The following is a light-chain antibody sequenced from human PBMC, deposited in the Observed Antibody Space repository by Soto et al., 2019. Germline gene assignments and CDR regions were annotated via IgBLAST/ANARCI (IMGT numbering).Light chain of an antibody. V-gene: IGKV3-20*01. CDR2: AAS. Sequence: EIVLTLSPGTLSLSPGEGATLSCRASQSVTNNFLAWYQQKPGQAPRLLIYAASTRAAGVPDRFSGSGSGTEFTLTITRLEPEDFAVYYCQQYGRSPLLYTLGQGTKLGVK. J-gene: IGKJ2*01. CDR1: QSVTNNF. CDR3: QQYGRSPLLYT.